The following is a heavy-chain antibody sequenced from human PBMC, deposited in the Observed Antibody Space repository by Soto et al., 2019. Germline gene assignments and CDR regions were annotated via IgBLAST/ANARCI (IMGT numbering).Heavy chain of an antibody. CDR1: GGSISSSSYY. D-gene: IGHD6-25*01. CDR2: IYYSGST. Sequence: QLQESGPGLVTPSETLSLTCTVSGGSISSSSYYWGWIRQPPGKGLEWIGSIYYSGSTYYNPSLKSRVTISVDTSKNQFSLKLSSVTAADTDVYYCSRSAPKDAFDIWGQGTMVTVSS. J-gene: IGHJ3*02. V-gene: IGHV4-39*01. CDR3: SRSAPKDAFDI.